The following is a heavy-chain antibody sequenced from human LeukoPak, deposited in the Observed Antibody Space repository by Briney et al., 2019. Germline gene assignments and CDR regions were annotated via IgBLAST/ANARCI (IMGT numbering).Heavy chain of an antibody. CDR3: ARDAALYYFDH. J-gene: IGHJ4*02. V-gene: IGHV4-59*01. CDR2: IYYTGST. Sequence: SETLSLTCTVSGDSISSNYWSWIRQPPGKGLEWIGYIYYTGSTNYNPSLKSRATISVATSKNQFSLKLSSVTAADTAVYYCARDAALYYFDHWGQGTLVTVSS. CDR1: GDSISSNY.